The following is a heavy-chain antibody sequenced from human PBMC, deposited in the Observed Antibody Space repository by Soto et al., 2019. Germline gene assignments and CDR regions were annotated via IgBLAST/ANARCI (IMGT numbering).Heavy chain of an antibody. D-gene: IGHD1-26*01. CDR1: GGSISAYY. CDR3: ARVGIGSYYDFNWFDP. J-gene: IGHJ5*02. Sequence: PSETLSLTCTFSGGSISAYYWSWIRQPPGKGLEWIGHIYYSGSTNYSPSLKSRVTISIDTSKRQFSLKLRSVTAADTAVYYCARVGIGSYYDFNWFDPWGQGKVVTVSS. CDR2: IYYSGST. V-gene: IGHV4-59*01.